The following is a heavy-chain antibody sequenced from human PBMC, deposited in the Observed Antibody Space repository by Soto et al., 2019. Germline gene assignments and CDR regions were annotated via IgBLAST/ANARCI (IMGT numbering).Heavy chain of an antibody. D-gene: IGHD2-2*01. J-gene: IGHJ6*02. CDR1: GFTFSSYS. V-gene: IGHV3-48*02. CDR2: ISSSSSTI. Sequence: PGGSLRLSCAASGFTFSSYSMNWVRQAPGKGLEWVSYISSSSSTIYYADSVKGRFTISRDNAKNSLYLQMNSLRDEDTAVYYCASGYCSSTSCPYYYYYGMDVWGQGTTVTVS. CDR3: ASGYCSSTSCPYYYYYGMDV.